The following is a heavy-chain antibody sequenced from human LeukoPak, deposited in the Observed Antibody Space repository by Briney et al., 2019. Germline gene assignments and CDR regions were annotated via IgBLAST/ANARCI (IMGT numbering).Heavy chain of an antibody. CDR1: GYSFTSYY. V-gene: IGHV1-46*01. CDR3: ARDNSVGETAWWFDP. J-gene: IGHJ5*02. Sequence: ASVKVSCKASGYSFTSYYMHWVRQAPGQGLEWMGLINPSGSSTTYAQGFQGRVTMTRDISTSTDYMELTSLTSDDTAMYYCARDNSVGETAWWFDPWGQGTLVTVSS. D-gene: IGHD1-26*01. CDR2: INPSGSST.